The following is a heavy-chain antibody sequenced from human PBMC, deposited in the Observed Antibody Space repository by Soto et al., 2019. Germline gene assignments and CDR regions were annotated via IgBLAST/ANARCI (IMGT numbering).Heavy chain of an antibody. J-gene: IGHJ4*02. Sequence: QVQLQESGPGLVKPSETLSLTCTVSGGSVSSGSYYWSWIRQPPGKGLEWIGYIYYSGSTNYNPPLKCRVTISVDTSKNQSSLKRSSVTAADTAVYYCARKDIQLSLGFDYWGQGTLVTVSS. CDR3: ARKDIQLSLGFDY. CDR1: GGSVSSGSYY. V-gene: IGHV4-61*01. CDR2: IYYSGST. D-gene: IGHD5-18*01.